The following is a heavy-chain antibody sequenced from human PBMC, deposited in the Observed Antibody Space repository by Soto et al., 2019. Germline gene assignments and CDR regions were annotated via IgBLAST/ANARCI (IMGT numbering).Heavy chain of an antibody. CDR2: IYYSGST. Sequence: SETLSLTCTVSGGSISSSSYYWGWIRQPPGKGLEWIGSIYYSGSTYYNPSLKSRVTISVDTSKNKFSLKLSSVTAADTAVYYCARQRFLEWLYDYWGQGTLVTVSS. CDR1: GGSISSSSYY. V-gene: IGHV4-39*01. J-gene: IGHJ4*02. CDR3: ARQRFLEWLYDY. D-gene: IGHD3-3*01.